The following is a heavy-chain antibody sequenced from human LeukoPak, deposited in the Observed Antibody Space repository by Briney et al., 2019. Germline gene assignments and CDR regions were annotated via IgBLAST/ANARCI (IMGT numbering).Heavy chain of an antibody. CDR2: TYFRSKWYN. Sequence: SQPLSLTCAISGDTVSINNAAWNWITQSPSRGLEWLGRTYFRSKWYNDYAASLKGRISINPDTSKNQFSLHLNSVNPEDTAVYYCTNFYLNTWSQGSLVTVSS. CDR1: GDTVSINNAA. D-gene: IGHD2/OR15-2a*01. J-gene: IGHJ5*02. V-gene: IGHV6-1*01. CDR3: TNFYLNT.